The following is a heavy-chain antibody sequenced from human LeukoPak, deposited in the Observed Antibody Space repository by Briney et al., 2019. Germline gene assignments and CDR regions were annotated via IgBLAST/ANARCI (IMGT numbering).Heavy chain of an antibody. CDR3: TTVDYGDLTPAASSDY. CDR2: IKTKSDGGTT. V-gene: IGHV3-15*01. Sequence: GGSLRLSCAASGFTLSKVWMSWVRQAPGKGLEWVGRIKTKSDGGTTEYAAPVRGRFTISRDDSEDTLYLQMNSLKTEDTAVYYCTTVDYGDLTPAASSDYWGQGTLVTVSS. D-gene: IGHD4-17*01. J-gene: IGHJ4*02. CDR1: GFTLSKVW.